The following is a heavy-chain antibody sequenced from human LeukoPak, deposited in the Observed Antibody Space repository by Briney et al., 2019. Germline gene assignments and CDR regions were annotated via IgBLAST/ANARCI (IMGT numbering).Heavy chain of an antibody. CDR3: ARGGEVGATGGFDY. Sequence: ASVKVSCKASGYTFTGFAIHWVRQAPGQRLEWMGWINAGNGNTKYSQKFQGRVTITRDTSASTAYMELSSLRSEDTAVYYCARGGEVGATGGFDYWGQGTLVTVSS. D-gene: IGHD1-26*01. CDR1: GYTFTGFA. CDR2: INAGNGNT. J-gene: IGHJ4*02. V-gene: IGHV1-3*01.